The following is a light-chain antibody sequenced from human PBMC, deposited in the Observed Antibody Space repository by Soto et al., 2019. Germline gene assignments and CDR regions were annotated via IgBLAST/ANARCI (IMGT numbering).Light chain of an antibody. Sequence: IQLTQSPSSLSASVGDRVTITCRASQGISSYLAWYQQKAGKAPKLLIYAASTLQSGVPSRFSGSGSGTDFTLTISSLQPEDFATYYCRQLNSYPMYTFGQGTKLEIK. J-gene: IGKJ2*01. CDR1: QGISSY. CDR2: AAS. CDR3: RQLNSYPMYT. V-gene: IGKV1-9*01.